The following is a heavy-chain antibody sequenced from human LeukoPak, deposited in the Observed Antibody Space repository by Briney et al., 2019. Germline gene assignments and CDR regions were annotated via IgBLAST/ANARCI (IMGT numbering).Heavy chain of an antibody. J-gene: IGHJ4*02. D-gene: IGHD2-2*01. Sequence: TPSETLSLTCSVSGGSIISYYWSWIRQPPGRGLEWIGYIYHTGTTNYNPSLESRVTISVNTSTNQLSLRLNSVTAADTAVYYCARGSGWCSSSTCYSFDYWGQGSLVTVSS. CDR1: GGSIISYY. CDR3: ARGSGWCSSSTCYSFDY. CDR2: IYHTGTT. V-gene: IGHV4-59*01.